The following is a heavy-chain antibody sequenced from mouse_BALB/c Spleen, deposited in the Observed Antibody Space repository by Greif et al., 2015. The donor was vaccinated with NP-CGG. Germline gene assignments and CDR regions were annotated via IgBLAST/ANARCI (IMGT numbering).Heavy chain of an antibody. V-gene: IGHV5-17*02. CDR1: GFTFSSFG. Sequence: DVHLVESGGGLVQPGGSRKLSCAASGFTFSSFGMHWVRQAPEKGLEWVAYISSGSSTIYYADTVKGRFTISRDNPKNTLFLQMTSLRSEDTAMYYCARLFDYWGQGTTLTVSS. J-gene: IGHJ2*01. CDR3: ARLFDY. CDR2: ISSGSSTI.